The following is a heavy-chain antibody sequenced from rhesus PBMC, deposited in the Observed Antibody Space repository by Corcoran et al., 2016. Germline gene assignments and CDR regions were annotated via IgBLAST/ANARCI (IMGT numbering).Heavy chain of an antibody. Sequence: QVQLQESGPGVVKPSETLSLTCAVSCGTLRRGYYYCRWIRQPPGKGLEWIGGIYSNSESTNYNPSLKSRVTISKDTSKNQFSLKLSSVTATDTAVYYCARDRGAGTADYWGQGVLVTVSS. V-gene: IGHV4S12*01. D-gene: IGHD1-1*01. CDR1: CGTLRRGYYY. CDR2: IYSNSEST. CDR3: ARDRGAGTADY. J-gene: IGHJ4*01.